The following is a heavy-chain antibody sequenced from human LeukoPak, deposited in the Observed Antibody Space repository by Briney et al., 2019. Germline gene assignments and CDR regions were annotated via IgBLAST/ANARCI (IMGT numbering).Heavy chain of an antibody. Sequence: ASVKVSCKASGGTFSSYAISWVRQAPGQGLEWMGGIIPIFGTASYAQKFQGRVTITADESTSTAYMELSSLRSEDTAVYYCVYGTWDYFDYWGQGTLVTVSS. CDR1: GGTFSSYA. D-gene: IGHD2-8*01. J-gene: IGHJ4*02. CDR3: VYGTWDYFDY. V-gene: IGHV1-69*13. CDR2: IIPIFGTA.